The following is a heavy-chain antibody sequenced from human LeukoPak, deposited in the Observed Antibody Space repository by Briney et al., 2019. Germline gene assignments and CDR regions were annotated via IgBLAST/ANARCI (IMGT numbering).Heavy chain of an antibody. D-gene: IGHD6-6*01. CDR2: ISGSGGST. Sequence: GGSLRLSCAASGFTFSNYAMSWVRQAPGKGLEWVSIISGSGGSTNYADSVKGRFTMSRDNSKNTLYLRMNSLRAEDTAVYYCAAHSSHSYYFDDWGQGTLVTVSS. V-gene: IGHV3-23*01. CDR1: GFTFSNYA. CDR3: AAHSSHSYYFDD. J-gene: IGHJ4*02.